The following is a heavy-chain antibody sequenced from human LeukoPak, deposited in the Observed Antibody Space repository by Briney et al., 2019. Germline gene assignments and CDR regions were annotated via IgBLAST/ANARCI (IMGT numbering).Heavy chain of an antibody. CDR1: GFTFSSYA. V-gene: IGHV3-23*01. CDR2: ISGSGAST. Sequence: GGSLRLSCAASGFTFSSYAMSWVRHAPGMGLEWVSCISGSGASTYYADSVKGRFTISRDNSKNTLYLQMNSLRAEDTAVYYCVTAAGRSGSYYSNYWGQGTQVTVSS. J-gene: IGHJ4*02. D-gene: IGHD1-26*01. CDR3: VTAAGRSGSYYSNY.